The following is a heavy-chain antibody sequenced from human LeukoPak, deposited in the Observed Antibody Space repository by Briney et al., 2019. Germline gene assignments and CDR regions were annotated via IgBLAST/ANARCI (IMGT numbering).Heavy chain of an antibody. CDR3: ARDHDYYYYMDV. J-gene: IGHJ6*03. Sequence: GESLKISCKGSGYTFTGYYMHWVRQAPGQGLEWMGWINPNSGGTNYAQKFQGRVTMTRDTSISTAYMELSRLRSDDTAVYYCARDHDYYYYMDVWGKGTTVTVSS. CDR1: GYTFTGYY. CDR2: INPNSGGT. D-gene: IGHD3-3*01. V-gene: IGHV1-2*02.